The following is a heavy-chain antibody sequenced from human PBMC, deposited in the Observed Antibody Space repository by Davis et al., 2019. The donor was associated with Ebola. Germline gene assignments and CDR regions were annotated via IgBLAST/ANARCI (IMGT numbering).Heavy chain of an antibody. J-gene: IGHJ4*02. V-gene: IGHV7-4-1*02. CDR1: GYTFTSYA. CDR3: AKRGSSGWSFYYFDY. Sequence: AASVKVSCKASGYTFTSYAMHWVRQAPGQGLEWMGWINTNTGNPTYAQGFTGRFVFSLDTSVSTAYLQISSLKAEDTAVYYCAKRGSSGWSFYYFDYWGQGTLVTVSS. D-gene: IGHD6-19*01. CDR2: INTNTGNP.